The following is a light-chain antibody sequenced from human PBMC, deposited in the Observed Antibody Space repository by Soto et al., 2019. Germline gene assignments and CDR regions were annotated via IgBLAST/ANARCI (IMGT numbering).Light chain of an antibody. Sequence: QSALTQPPSVSGSPGRSVTISCTGTSTDFVSYNRVSWYQQPPGTAPKLIIYEASNRPSGVPDRFSGSKSGNTASLTISGLQAADEADYYCSLYTSENTYVFGTGTKVT. CDR3: SLYTSENTYV. V-gene: IGLV2-18*01. J-gene: IGLJ1*01. CDR2: EAS. CDR1: STDFVSYNR.